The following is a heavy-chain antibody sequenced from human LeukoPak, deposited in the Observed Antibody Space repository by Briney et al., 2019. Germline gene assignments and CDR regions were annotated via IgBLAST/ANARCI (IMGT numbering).Heavy chain of an antibody. CDR3: ARARYSANDYSDY. CDR2: IRNKANSYTT. CDR1: GFTFSDHY. Sequence: GGSLRLSCAASGFTFSDHYMDWVRQAPGKGLEWVGRIRNKANSYTTEYAASVKGRFTISRDDSKNSLYLQMSSLKTEDTGLYYCARARYSANDYSDYWGQGTLVTVSS. J-gene: IGHJ4*02. V-gene: IGHV3-72*01. D-gene: IGHD1-26*01.